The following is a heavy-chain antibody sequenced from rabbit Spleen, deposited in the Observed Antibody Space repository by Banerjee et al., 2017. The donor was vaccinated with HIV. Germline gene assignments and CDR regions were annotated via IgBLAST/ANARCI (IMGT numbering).Heavy chain of an antibody. D-gene: IGHD8-1*01. CDR3: ARDSGTSFSSYGMDL. J-gene: IGHJ6*01. CDR1: GFSFSDKAV. V-gene: IGHV1S45*01. Sequence: QEQLLESEGGLVKPEGSLKLSCTASGFSFSDKAVMCWVRQAPGKGLEWIACINAVTGRAVYASWAKGRFTFSKTSSTTVTLQMTSLTAADTATYFCARDSGTSFSSYGMDLWGPGTLVTVS. CDR2: INAVTGRA.